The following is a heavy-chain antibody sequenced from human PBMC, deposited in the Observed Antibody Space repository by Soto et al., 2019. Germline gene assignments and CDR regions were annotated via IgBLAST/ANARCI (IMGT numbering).Heavy chain of an antibody. CDR1: GFTFSSYW. Sequence: EVQLVESGGGLVQPGGSLRLSCAASGFTFSSYWMHWVRQAPGKGLVWVSRINSDGSSTSYADSVKGRFTISRDNAKNTLYLQMNSLRAEDTAVYYCARDLGGYYGEEMGDYWGQVTLVTVSS. V-gene: IGHV3-74*01. J-gene: IGHJ4*02. D-gene: IGHD3-3*01. CDR2: INSDGSST. CDR3: ARDLGGYYGEEMGDY.